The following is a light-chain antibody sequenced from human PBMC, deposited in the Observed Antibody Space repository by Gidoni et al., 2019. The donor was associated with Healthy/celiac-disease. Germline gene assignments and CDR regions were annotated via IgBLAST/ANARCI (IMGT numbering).Light chain of an antibody. Sequence: TQSPDSLAVSLGERATINCKSSQSVLYSSNNKNYLAWYQQKPGQPPKLLIYWASTRESGVPDRFSGSGSGTDFTLTISSLQAEDVAVYYCQQYYSTPPTFXPXTKVDIK. CDR2: WAS. J-gene: IGKJ3*01. CDR1: QSVLYSSNNKNY. CDR3: QQYYSTPPT. V-gene: IGKV4-1*01.